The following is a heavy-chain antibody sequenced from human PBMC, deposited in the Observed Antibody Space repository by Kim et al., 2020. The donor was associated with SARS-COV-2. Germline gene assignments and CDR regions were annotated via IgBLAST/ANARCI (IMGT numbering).Heavy chain of an antibody. CDR2: ISYDGSNK. D-gene: IGHD3-10*01. CDR3: ASPQGQYGSGSYYKSSFDC. J-gene: IGHJ4*02. V-gene: IGHV3-30*04. Sequence: GGSLRLSCAASGFTFSSYAMHWVRQAPGKGLEWVAVISYDGSNKYYADSVKGRFTISRDNSKNTLYLQMNSLRAEDTAVYYCASPQGQYGSGSYYKSSFDCWGQGTLVTVSS. CDR1: GFTFSSYA.